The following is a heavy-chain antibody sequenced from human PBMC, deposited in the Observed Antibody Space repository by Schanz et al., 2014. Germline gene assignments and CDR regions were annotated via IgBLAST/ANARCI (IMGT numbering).Heavy chain of an antibody. V-gene: IGHV3-30*19. Sequence: QVQLVESGGGVVQPGGSLRLSCAASGFIFSNYGMHWVRQAPGKGLEWVAVISYDGSNKYYADSVKGRFTISRDNSKNTLYLQMNSLRAEDTAVFYCAKDSTHIDIVLVPTAIDYWGQGTLXTVSA. J-gene: IGHJ4*02. CDR2: ISYDGSNK. CDR3: AKDSTHIDIVLVPTAIDY. D-gene: IGHD2-2*01. CDR1: GFIFSNYG.